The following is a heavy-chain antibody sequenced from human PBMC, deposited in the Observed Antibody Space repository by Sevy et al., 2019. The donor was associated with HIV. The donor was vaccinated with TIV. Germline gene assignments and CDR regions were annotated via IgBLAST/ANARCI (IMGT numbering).Heavy chain of an antibody. J-gene: IGHJ3*01. CDR1: GFTFHTHA. CDR3: AKALNPALESMLQVNLPTLKGSDV. Sequence: GGSLRLSCTASGFTFHTHAMTWVRQAPGKGLEWVSSITGPAYSTHYADSVKGRFTVSRDNSKNVLYLQMNSLRADDTTVYYCAKALNPALESMLQVNLPTLKGSDVWGQGTMVTVSS. D-gene: IGHD2-8*01. V-gene: IGHV3-23*01. CDR2: ITGPAYST.